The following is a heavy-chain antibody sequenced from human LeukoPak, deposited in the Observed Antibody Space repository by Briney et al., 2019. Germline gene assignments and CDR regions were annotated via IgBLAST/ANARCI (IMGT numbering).Heavy chain of an antibody. Sequence: SSETLSLTCTVSGGSVSSSSYYWGWIRPPPGKGLEWIGSIYYSGSNCYNLSLKSRVTISVDTSKNQFSLKLSSVTAADTAVYYCALSTWIQLWSFDYWGQGTLVTVSS. CDR2: IYYSGSN. D-gene: IGHD5-18*01. CDR3: ALSTWIQLWSFDY. J-gene: IGHJ4*02. CDR1: GGSVSSSSYY. V-gene: IGHV4-39*01.